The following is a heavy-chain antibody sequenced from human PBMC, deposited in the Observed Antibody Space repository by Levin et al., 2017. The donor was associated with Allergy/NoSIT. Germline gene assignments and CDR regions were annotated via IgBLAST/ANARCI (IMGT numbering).Heavy chain of an antibody. J-gene: IGHJ4*02. V-gene: IGHV3-23*01. CDR1: GFNFDNYA. D-gene: IGHD2-21*01. CDR3: AKDRAGGSLWPTYRPIDY. Sequence: QSGGSLRLSCTASGFNFDNYAINWVRQAPGKGLEWISVTLGSGVRAYYAGSVKGRFTVSRDNSKNMVFLQMNSLRAEDTAIYYCAKDRAGGSLWPTYRPIDYWGQGTLVTVSS. CDR2: TLGSGVRA.